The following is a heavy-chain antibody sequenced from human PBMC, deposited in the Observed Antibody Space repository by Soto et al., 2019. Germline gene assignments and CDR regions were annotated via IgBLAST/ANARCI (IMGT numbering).Heavy chain of an antibody. CDR3: ARGIFPVLLPVGNGCDP. Sequence: SETLSLTCAVYGGSFSGYYWSWIRQPPGKGLEWIGEINHSGSTNYNPSLKSRVTISVDTSKNQFSLKLSSVTAADTAVYYCARGIFPVLLPVGNGCDPWGQGTRVP. V-gene: IGHV4-34*01. J-gene: IGHJ5*02. D-gene: IGHD3-10*01. CDR2: INHSGST. CDR1: GGSFSGYY.